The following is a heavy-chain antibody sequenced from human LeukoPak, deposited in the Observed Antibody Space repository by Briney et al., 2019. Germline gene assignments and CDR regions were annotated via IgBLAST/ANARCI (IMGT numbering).Heavy chain of an antibody. D-gene: IGHD3-10*01. V-gene: IGHV4-39*07. Sequence: PSETLSLTCTVSGGSINSTNYNWGWIRQPPRRGPEWLASVYYNGLTYYNSSLKSRVSISVDTSKNQFSLKLTSVTAADTAVYYCARVAYGSGSRLIDCWGQGTLVTISS. J-gene: IGHJ4*02. CDR3: ARVAYGSGSRLIDC. CDR2: VYYNGLT. CDR1: GGSINSTNYN.